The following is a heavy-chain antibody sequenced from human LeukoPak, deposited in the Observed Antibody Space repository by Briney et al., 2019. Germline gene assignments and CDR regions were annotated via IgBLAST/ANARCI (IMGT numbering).Heavy chain of an antibody. D-gene: IGHD7-27*01. CDR1: GFTFSSYW. CDR2: INSDGSST. V-gene: IGHV3-74*01. Sequence: TGGSLRLSCAASGFTFSSYWMHWVRQAPGKGLVWVSRINSDGSSTSYADSVKGRFTISRDNAKNTLYLQMNSLRAEDTAVYYCARTGEGGYYYYGMDVWGQGTTVTASS. CDR3: ARTGEGGYYYYGMDV. J-gene: IGHJ6*02.